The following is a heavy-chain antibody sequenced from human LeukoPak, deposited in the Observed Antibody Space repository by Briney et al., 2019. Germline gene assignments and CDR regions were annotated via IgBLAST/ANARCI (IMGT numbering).Heavy chain of an antibody. CDR2: INHSGST. Sequence: SETLSLTCAVYGGSFSGYHWSWIRQPPGKGLEWIGEINHSGSTNYNPSLKSRVTISVDTSKNQFSLKLSSVTAADTAVYYCARGRGVEMATDFDYWGQGTLVTVSS. CDR1: GGSFSGYH. J-gene: IGHJ4*02. CDR3: ARGRGVEMATDFDY. D-gene: IGHD3-10*01. V-gene: IGHV4-34*01.